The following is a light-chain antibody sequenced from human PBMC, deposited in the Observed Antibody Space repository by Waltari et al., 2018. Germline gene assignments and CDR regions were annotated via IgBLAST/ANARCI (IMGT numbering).Light chain of an antibody. CDR2: DVS. CDR3: SSYTSSDTYV. J-gene: IGLJ1*01. V-gene: IGLV2-14*03. Sequence: QSALTQPASVSGSPGQSITISCTGTSSEVGGYNSVSWYQQHPVKAPNRVIYDVSNRPAGVSNGLFGSKFGNTASLTISGLQAEDEADYYCSSYTSSDTYVFGTGTKVTVL. CDR1: SSEVGGYNS.